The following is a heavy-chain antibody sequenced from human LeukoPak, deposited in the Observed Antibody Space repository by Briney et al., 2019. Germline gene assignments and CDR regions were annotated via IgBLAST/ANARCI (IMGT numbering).Heavy chain of an antibody. V-gene: IGHV4-34*01. CDR1: GGSFSGYY. CDR2: INHSGST. J-gene: IGHJ4*02. D-gene: IGHD5-18*01. CDR3: ALHVVDTAMVDY. Sequence: PSETLSLTCAVYGGSFSGYYWSWIRQPPGKGLEWIGEINHSGSTNYNPSLKSRVTMSVDTSKNQFSLKLSSVTAADTAVYYCALHVVDTAMVDYWGQGTLVTVSS.